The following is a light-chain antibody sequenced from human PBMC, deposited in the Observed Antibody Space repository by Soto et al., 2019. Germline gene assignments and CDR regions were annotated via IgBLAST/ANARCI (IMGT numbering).Light chain of an antibody. CDR3: QHYYSPSYS. CDR1: QSVLYSSNNKNY. Sequence: DIVMTQSPDSLAVSLGERATINCKSSQSVLYSSNNKNYLAWYQQKPRQPPKLLIYWASTRESCVPDRFSGSGSGTDFTLTISSLQAEDVAVYYCQHYYSPSYSFGQGTKVEIK. V-gene: IGKV4-1*01. J-gene: IGKJ2*03. CDR2: WAS.